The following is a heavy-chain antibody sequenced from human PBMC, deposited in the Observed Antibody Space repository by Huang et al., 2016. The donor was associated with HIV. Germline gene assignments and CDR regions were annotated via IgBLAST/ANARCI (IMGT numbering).Heavy chain of an antibody. V-gene: IGHV3-9*01. CDR3: AHLPEPSSPWTDY. Sequence: EVHLVESGGGLVQPGRSLRLSCGASVFTFDDFSRHWVRQRPGAGLEYVSGITGDSDRVFYAASVKGRFTISRDNAKNSLYLQMNSLRVEDTALYYCAHLPEPSSPWTDYWGQGTLVTVSS. J-gene: IGHJ4*02. CDR1: VFTFDDFS. CDR2: ITGDSDRV. D-gene: IGHD1-1*01.